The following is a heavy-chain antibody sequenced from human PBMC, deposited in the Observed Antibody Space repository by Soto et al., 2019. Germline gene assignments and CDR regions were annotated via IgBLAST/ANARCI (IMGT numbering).Heavy chain of an antibody. J-gene: IGHJ4*02. Sequence: GESLKISCKGSGYSFTSYWISWVRQMPGKGLEWMGRIDPSDSYTNYSPSFQGHVTISADKSISTAYLQWSSLKASDTAMYYCARNDYCSSTSCYYFDYWGQGTLVTVSS. CDR2: IDPSDSYT. CDR1: GYSFTSYW. CDR3: ARNDYCSSTSCYYFDY. D-gene: IGHD2-2*01. V-gene: IGHV5-10-1*01.